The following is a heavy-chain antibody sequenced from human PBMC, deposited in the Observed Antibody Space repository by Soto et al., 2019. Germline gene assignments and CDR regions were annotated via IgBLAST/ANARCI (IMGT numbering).Heavy chain of an antibody. Sequence: EVQLVESGGGLVQPGGSLRLSCAASGFSFSNYWIHWVRQTPGKGLEWVSRIKTDGSSTDYADSVKGRCTISRDNAKSTLYLHMNSLSAEDTAVYYCAKREGNTYGLFHWGQGTLVTVSS. V-gene: IGHV3-74*01. D-gene: IGHD5-18*01. J-gene: IGHJ4*02. CDR1: GFSFSNYW. CDR3: AKREGNTYGLFH. CDR2: IKTDGSST.